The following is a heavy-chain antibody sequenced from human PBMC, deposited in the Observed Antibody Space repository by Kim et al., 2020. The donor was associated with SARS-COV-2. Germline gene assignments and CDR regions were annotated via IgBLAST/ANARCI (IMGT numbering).Heavy chain of an antibody. CDR1: GFTFSSYG. D-gene: IGHD1-26*01. J-gene: IGHJ4*02. CDR3: AKDWGSYWNYFDY. CDR2: ISYDGNNK. V-gene: IGHV3-30*18. Sequence: GGSLRLSCAASGFTFSSYGMHWVRQAPGKGLEWVAVISYDGNNKYYADSVKGRFTISRDNSKNTLYLQMNSLRAEDTAVYYCAKDWGSYWNYFDYSGQGTLVTVSS.